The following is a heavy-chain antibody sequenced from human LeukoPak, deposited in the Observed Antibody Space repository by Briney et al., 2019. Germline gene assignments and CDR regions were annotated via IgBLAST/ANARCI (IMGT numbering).Heavy chain of an antibody. Sequence: GGSLRLSCAASGFTFSSYAMHWVRQAPGKGLEWVAVISYDGSNKYYADSVKGRFTISRDNSKNTLYLQMNSLRAEDTAVYYCARVAGRSVDYWGQGTLVTVSS. CDR2: ISYDGSNK. J-gene: IGHJ4*02. CDR3: ARVAGRSVDY. V-gene: IGHV3-30-3*01. D-gene: IGHD6-25*01. CDR1: GFTFSSYA.